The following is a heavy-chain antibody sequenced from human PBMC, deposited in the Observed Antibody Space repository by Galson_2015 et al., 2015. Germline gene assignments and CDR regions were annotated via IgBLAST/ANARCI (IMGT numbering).Heavy chain of an antibody. CDR2: ISSTTTYI. CDR1: EFTFSSSY. J-gene: IGHJ4*02. Sequence: SLRLSCAASEFTFSSSYMSWVRQAPGKGLEWVSSISSTTTYIYYADSVKGRFTISRDNAKNSLYLQMNSLGAEDTAVYYCARQLLYYCFWSGYYPTNFDYWGQGTLVTVFS. D-gene: IGHD3-3*01. V-gene: IGHV3-21*01. CDR3: ARQLLYYCFWSGYYPTNFDY.